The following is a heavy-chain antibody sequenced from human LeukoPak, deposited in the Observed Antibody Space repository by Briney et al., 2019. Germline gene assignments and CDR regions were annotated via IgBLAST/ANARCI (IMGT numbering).Heavy chain of an antibody. D-gene: IGHD6-19*01. J-gene: IGHJ4*02. Sequence: PSETLSLTCTVSGGSINSHYWSWIRQPPGKGLEWIGDIYYKGSTNYNPSLKSRVTISVDTSKNHLSLKWTSVLAADTAIYYCVRRDNTGWNYFDYWGQGILVTVSS. CDR2: IYYKGST. CDR1: GGSINSHY. CDR3: VRRDNTGWNYFDY. V-gene: IGHV4-59*08.